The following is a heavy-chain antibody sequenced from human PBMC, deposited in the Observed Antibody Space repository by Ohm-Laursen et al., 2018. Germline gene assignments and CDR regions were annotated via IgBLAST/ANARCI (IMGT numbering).Heavy chain of an antibody. Sequence: SDTLSLTWPVSDGSISSYYWSWIRQPAGKGLEWIGRISSSGSTDYNPSLKSRVTISVDTSKKQFSLKLSSVTAADTAMYYCAAWHGYFDIWGRGTLVTVSS. CDR2: ISSSGST. CDR3: AAWHGYFDI. V-gene: IGHV4-4*07. CDR1: DGSISSYY. J-gene: IGHJ2*01.